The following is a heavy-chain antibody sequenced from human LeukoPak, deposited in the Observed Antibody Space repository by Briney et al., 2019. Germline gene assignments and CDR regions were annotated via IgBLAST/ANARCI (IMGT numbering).Heavy chain of an antibody. CDR3: ARLIAAAGISAFDI. Sequence: SETLSLTCTVSGGSISSCYWSWIRQPPGKGLEWIGYIYYSGSTNYNPSLKSRVTISVDTSKNQFSLKLSSVTAADTAVYYCARLIAAAGISAFDIWGQGTMVTVSS. J-gene: IGHJ3*02. D-gene: IGHD6-13*01. V-gene: IGHV4-59*01. CDR1: GGSISSCY. CDR2: IYYSGST.